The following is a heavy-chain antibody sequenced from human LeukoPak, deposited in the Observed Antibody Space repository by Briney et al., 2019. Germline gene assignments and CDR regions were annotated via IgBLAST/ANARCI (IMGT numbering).Heavy chain of an antibody. D-gene: IGHD3-10*01. CDR3: ARDEYGSGSSSDY. Sequence: ASVKVSCKASGYTFTGYYMHWVRQAPGQGLEWMGWINPNSGGTNYAQKFQGRVTMTRDTSISTAYMELSRLRSDDTAVYYCARDEYGSGSSSDYWGQGTLVTVSS. V-gene: IGHV1-2*02. CDR2: INPNSGGT. J-gene: IGHJ4*02. CDR1: GYTFTGYY.